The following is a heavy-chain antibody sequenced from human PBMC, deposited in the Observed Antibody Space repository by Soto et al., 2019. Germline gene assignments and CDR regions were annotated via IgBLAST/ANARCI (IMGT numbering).Heavy chain of an antibody. CDR3: AKDLITMVRGVIPPNFDY. CDR2: ISYDGSNK. Sequence: PGGSLRLSCAASGFTFSSYGMHWVRQAPGKGLEWVAVISYDGSNKYYADSVKGRFTISRDNSKNTLYLQMNSLRAEDTAVYYCAKDLITMVRGVIPPNFDYWGQGTLVTVSS. D-gene: IGHD3-10*01. V-gene: IGHV3-30*18. CDR1: GFTFSSYG. J-gene: IGHJ4*02.